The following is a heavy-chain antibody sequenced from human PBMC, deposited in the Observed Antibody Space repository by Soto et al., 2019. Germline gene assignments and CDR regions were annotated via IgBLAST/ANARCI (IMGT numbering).Heavy chain of an antibody. CDR1: GFTFDDYA. CDR2: ISWNSGSI. J-gene: IGHJ4*02. V-gene: IGHV3-9*01. CDR3: AKDNDI. D-gene: IGHD3-9*01. Sequence: LRLSCAASGFTFDDYAMHWVRQAPGKGLEWVSGISWNSGSIGYADSVKGRFTISRDNAKNSLYLQMNSLRAEDTALYYCAKDNDIWGQGTLVTVSS.